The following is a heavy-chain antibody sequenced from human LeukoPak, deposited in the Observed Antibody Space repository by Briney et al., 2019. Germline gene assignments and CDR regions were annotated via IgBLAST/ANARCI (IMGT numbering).Heavy chain of an antibody. CDR2: ISSNGGST. Sequence: GGSLRLSCAASGFTFSSYAMHWVRQAPGKGREYVSAISSNGGSTYYANSVKGRFTISRDNSKNTLYLQMGSLRPEYMAVYYCARGPYGSGSYYTDCGEGTLVTVSS. V-gene: IGHV3-64*01. CDR3: ARGPYGSGSYYTD. D-gene: IGHD3-10*01. J-gene: IGHJ4*02. CDR1: GFTFSSYA.